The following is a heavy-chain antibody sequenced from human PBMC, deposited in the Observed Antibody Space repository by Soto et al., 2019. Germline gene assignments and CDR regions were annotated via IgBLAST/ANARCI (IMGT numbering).Heavy chain of an antibody. D-gene: IGHD3-10*01. V-gene: IGHV4-59*08. CDR3: AGQGASSLRD. Sequence: QVQLQESGPGLVKPSETLSLTCTVSGGSISSYYWSWIRQPPGKGLEWIGYIYYSGSTNYNPSLRGRVTLTVDTSKNQFSLKLCSLTAADTAVYYCAGQGASSLRDWGQGTLVTVS. J-gene: IGHJ4*02. CDR1: GGSISSYY. CDR2: IYYSGST.